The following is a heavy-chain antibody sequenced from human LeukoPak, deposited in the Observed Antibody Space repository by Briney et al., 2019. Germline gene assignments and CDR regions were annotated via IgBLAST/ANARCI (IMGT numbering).Heavy chain of an antibody. CDR1: GGSFSGYY. Sequence: SETLSLTCAVYGGSFSGYYWSWIRQPPGKGLEWIGEINHSGSTNYNPSLKSRVTISVDTSKNQFSLKLSSVTAADTAVYYCASIGGSSAYYFDYRGRGTLVTVSS. V-gene: IGHV4-34*01. J-gene: IGHJ4*02. D-gene: IGHD6-13*01. CDR3: ASIGGSSAYYFDY. CDR2: INHSGST.